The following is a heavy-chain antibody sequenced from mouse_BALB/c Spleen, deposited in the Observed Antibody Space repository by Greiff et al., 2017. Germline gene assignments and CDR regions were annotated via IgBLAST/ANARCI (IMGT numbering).Heavy chain of an antibody. V-gene: IGHV1S81*02. CDR3: TRMGRYYDYAFAY. CDR1: GYTFTSYY. D-gene: IGHD2-4*01. Sequence: QVQLKQSGAELVKPGASVKLSCKASGYTFTSYYMYWVKQRPGQGLEWIGEINPSNGGTNFNEKFKSKATLTVDKSSSTAYMQLSSLTSEDSAVYYCTRMGRYYDYAFAYWGQGTLVTVSA. CDR2: INPSNGGT. J-gene: IGHJ3*01.